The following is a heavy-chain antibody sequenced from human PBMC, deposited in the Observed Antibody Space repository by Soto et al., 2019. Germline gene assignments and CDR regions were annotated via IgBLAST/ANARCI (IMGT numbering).Heavy chain of an antibody. D-gene: IGHD7-27*01. V-gene: IGHV3-30-3*01. CDR1: GFTFSSYA. CDR3: ARDPNWGPQYYFDY. CDR2: ISYDGSNK. Sequence: SLRLSCAASGFTFSSYAMHWVRQAPGKGLEWVAVISYDGSNKYYADSVKGRFTISRDNSKNTLYLQMNSLRAEDTAVYYCARDPNWGPQYYFDYWGQGTLVTVSS. J-gene: IGHJ4*02.